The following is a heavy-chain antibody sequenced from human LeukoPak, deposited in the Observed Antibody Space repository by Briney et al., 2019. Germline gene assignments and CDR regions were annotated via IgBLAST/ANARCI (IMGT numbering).Heavy chain of an antibody. CDR3: ARDPAHCSSTSCSSPYWYFDL. CDR2: ISYSGST. Sequence: SETLSLTCTVSGASIRRNYWSWIRQPPGKGLEWIGYISYSGSTNYNPSLKSRVSISEDTSKNQFSLKLTSMTPADTAVYYCARDPAHCSSTSCSSPYWYFDLWGRGTLDTVSS. V-gene: IGHV4-59*01. D-gene: IGHD2-2*01. CDR1: GASIRRNY. J-gene: IGHJ2*01.